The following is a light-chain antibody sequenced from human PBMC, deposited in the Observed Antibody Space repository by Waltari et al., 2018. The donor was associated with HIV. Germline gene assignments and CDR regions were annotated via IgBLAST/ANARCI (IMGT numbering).Light chain of an antibody. CDR3: QQYGSSPPYT. CDR1: QSDSSSY. CDR2: GGS. Sequence: EIVWTQSPGTLSLSPGERATLSCRASQSDSSSYLAWYQQKPGQAPRLLIYGGSSRATGIPDIFSGSGSGTDFTLTISRLEPEDFAVYYCQQYGSSPPYTFGQGTKLEIK. J-gene: IGKJ2*01. V-gene: IGKV3-20*01.